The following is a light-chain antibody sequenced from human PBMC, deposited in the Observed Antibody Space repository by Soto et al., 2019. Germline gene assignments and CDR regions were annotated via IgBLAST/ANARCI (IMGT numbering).Light chain of an antibody. CDR3: QQSYSTPLFT. J-gene: IGKJ3*01. V-gene: IGKV1-39*01. CDR1: QSISSY. CDR2: AAS. Sequence: DIQMTQSPSSPSASVGDRVTITCRASQSISSYLIWYQQKPGKAPKLLIYAASSLQSGVPSRFSGSGSGTDFTLTISSLQPEDFATYYCQQSYSTPLFTFGPGTKVDIK.